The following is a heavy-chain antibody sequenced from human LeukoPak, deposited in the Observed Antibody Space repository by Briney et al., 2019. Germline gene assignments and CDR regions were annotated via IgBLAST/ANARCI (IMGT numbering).Heavy chain of an antibody. CDR2: IYTSGST. J-gene: IGHJ4*02. D-gene: IGHD1-7*01. Sequence: SQTLSLTCTVSGGSITSGSYYWSWIRQPAGKGLEWIGRIYTSGSTDYNPSLKSRVTISVDTSKNQFSLKLTSVTAADTAVYYCASGYNWNSILGHWGQGTLVTVSS. V-gene: IGHV4-61*02. CDR1: GGSITSGSYY. CDR3: ASGYNWNSILGH.